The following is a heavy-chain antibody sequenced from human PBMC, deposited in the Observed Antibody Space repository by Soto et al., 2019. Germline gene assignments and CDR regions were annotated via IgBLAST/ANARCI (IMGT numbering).Heavy chain of an antibody. V-gene: IGHV3-23*01. J-gene: IGHJ4*02. CDR1: GFTFSSYA. Sequence: GGSLRLSCAASGFTFSSYAMSWVRQAPGKGLEWVSAISGSGGSTYYADSVKGRFTISRDNSKNTLYLQMNSLRAEDTAVYYCAKDVDLYSSSSSDAKFDYWGQGTLVTVSS. CDR3: AKDVDLYSSSSSDAKFDY. D-gene: IGHD6-13*01. CDR2: ISGSGGST.